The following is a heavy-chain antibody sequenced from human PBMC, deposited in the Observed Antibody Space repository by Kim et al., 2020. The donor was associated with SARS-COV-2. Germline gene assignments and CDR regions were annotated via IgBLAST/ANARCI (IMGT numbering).Heavy chain of an antibody. J-gene: IGHJ4*02. CDR3: ARLPDY. CDR2: GYYTRGT. CDR1: GDSVSSIY. V-gene: IGHV4-59*02. Sequence: SETLSLTCNVSGDSVSSIYWSWIRQRPGTGQEWIGYGYYTRGTNYSTTLKSRVAISADTSKNQYSLKLNSVTAADPAVYYCARLPDYWCQGTLVTVSS.